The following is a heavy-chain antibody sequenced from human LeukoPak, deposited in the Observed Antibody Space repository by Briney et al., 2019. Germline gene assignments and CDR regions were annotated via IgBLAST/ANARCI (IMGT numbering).Heavy chain of an antibody. CDR2: IYYSGIT. CDR3: ARGWTGSSSLGLDY. V-gene: IGHV4-39*07. Sequence: PSETLSLTCTVSGGSISSSSYYWGWIRQPPGKGLEWIGSIYYSGITYYNPSLKSRVTISKDMSKNQFSLRLNSVTAADTAVYYCARGWTGSSSLGLDYWGQGTLVSVSS. D-gene: IGHD6-13*01. J-gene: IGHJ4*02. CDR1: GGSISSSSYY.